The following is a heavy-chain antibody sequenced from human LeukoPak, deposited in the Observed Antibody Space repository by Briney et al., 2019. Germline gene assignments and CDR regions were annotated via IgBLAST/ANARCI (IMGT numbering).Heavy chain of an antibody. CDR3: AKKYSFGSGAGDALDI. V-gene: IGHV3-30*18. CDR1: GFTFSSFG. CDR2: ISYDGSLK. D-gene: IGHD3-10*01. Sequence: GRSLRLSCAASGFTFSSFGMHWVRQAPGKGLEWVAVISYDGSLKHYLDSVKSRFTISRDNCKNTLYLQMDSLRVEDTAVYHCAKKYSFGSGAGDALDIWGHGTLVTVSS. J-gene: IGHJ3*02.